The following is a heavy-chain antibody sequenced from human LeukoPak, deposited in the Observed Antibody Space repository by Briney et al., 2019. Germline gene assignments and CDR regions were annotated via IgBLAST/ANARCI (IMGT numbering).Heavy chain of an antibody. CDR1: GGPFSTYY. CDR2: IYHTGST. Sequence: SDTLSLTCAVYGGPFSTYYWSWIRQPPGKGLEWIGDIYHTGSTTYSPSLKSRVTISVDTSKKQFSLSLSPVTAADTAFYFCARVGYPTQRRVLSAVTIPTAGAFDVWGQGTLVTVSS. V-gene: IGHV4-34*01. D-gene: IGHD4-17*01. CDR3: ARVGYPTQRRVLSAVTIPTAGAFDV. J-gene: IGHJ3*01.